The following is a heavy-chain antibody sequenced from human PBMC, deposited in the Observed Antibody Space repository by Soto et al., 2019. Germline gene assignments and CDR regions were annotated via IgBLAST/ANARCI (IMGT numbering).Heavy chain of an antibody. D-gene: IGHD6-13*01. CDR3: ARGSSSSWYPPFDY. CDR1: GGSGSSGSYY. CDR2: IYYSGST. J-gene: IGHJ4*02. Sequence: SETLSLTCTVSGGSGSSGSYYWSWIRRPPGKGLEWIGYIYYSGSTNYNPSLKSRVTISVDTSKNQFSLKLSSVTAADTAVYYCARGSSSSWYPPFDYWGQGTLVTVSS. V-gene: IGHV4-61*01.